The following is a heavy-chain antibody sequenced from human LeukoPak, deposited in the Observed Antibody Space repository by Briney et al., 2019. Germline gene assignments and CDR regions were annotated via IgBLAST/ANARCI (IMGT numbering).Heavy chain of an antibody. CDR2: IISSGSTI. Sequence: GGSLRLSCAASGFTFSSYEMNWVRQAPGKGLEWVSYIISSGSTIYYADSVKGRFTISRDNAKNSLYLQMNSLRSEDTAVYYCAKDFGVVVTAIPSYWGQGTLVTVSS. D-gene: IGHD2-21*02. CDR1: GFTFSSYE. CDR3: AKDFGVVVTAIPSY. J-gene: IGHJ4*02. V-gene: IGHV3-48*03.